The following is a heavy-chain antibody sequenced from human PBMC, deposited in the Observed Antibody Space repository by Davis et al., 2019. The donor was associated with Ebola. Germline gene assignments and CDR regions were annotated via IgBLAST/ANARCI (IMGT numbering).Heavy chain of an antibody. CDR1: GFTFSSCG. D-gene: IGHD2-8*01. CDR3: AREMVRYYYGMDV. Sequence: GGSLRLSCAASGFTFSSCGMHWVRQAPGKGLEWVAVIWYDGSNEYYADSVKGRFTISRDNSKNTLYLQMNSLRAEDTAVYYCAREMVRYYYGMDVWGQGTTVTVSS. J-gene: IGHJ6*02. CDR2: IWYDGSNE. V-gene: IGHV3-33*01.